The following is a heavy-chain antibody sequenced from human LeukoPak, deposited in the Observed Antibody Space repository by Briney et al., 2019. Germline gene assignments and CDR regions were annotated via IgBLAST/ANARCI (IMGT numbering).Heavy chain of an antibody. Sequence: GGSLRLSCAASGFTFIDYYMHWVRQVIGKGLEWVSAIGIRGDTHYSGSVKGRFTISRENAERSLYLQMNSLRAEDTAVYYCARGGIQVSGIDEFDYWGQGTLVTVSS. CDR3: ARGGIQVSGIDEFDY. V-gene: IGHV3-13*01. CDR2: IGIRGDT. CDR1: GFTFIDYY. D-gene: IGHD6-19*01. J-gene: IGHJ4*02.